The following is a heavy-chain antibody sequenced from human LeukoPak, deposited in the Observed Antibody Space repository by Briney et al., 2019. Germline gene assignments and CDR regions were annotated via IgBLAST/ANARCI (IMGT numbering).Heavy chain of an antibody. J-gene: IGHJ4*02. V-gene: IGHV1-18*01. CDR1: GYTFTSYG. CDR3: ARDWLELDSGSYGDY. CDR2: ISAYNGNT. D-gene: IGHD1-26*01. Sequence: GASVKVSCKASGYTFTSYGISWARQAPGQGLEWMGWISAYNGNTNYAQKLQGRVTMTTGTSTSTAYMELRSLRSDDTAVYYCARDWLELDSGSYGDYWGQGTLVTVSS.